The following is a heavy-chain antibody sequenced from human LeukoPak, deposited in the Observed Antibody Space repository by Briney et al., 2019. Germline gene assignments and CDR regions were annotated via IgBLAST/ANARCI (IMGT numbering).Heavy chain of an antibody. CDR2: MNSEGRST. CDR1: GYTFSRYW. J-gene: IGHJ4*02. Sequence: GGSLRLSCAASGYTFSRYWIQWVRHARGKGLVWVSRMNSEGRSTIYADSVKGRYTIYRENAENTLYIQMNSLRAEDTAVYYCARGYYYDSSGFDYWGQGTLVTVSS. D-gene: IGHD3-22*01. CDR3: ARGYYYDSSGFDY. V-gene: IGHV3-74*01.